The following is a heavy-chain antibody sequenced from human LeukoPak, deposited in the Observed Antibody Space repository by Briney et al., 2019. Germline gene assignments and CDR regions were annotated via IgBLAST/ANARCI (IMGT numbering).Heavy chain of an antibody. CDR1: GYTFTSYY. Sequence: ASVKVSCKASGYTFTSYYMHWVRQAPGQGLEWMGIINPSGGSTSYAQKFQGRVTMTRDMSTSTVYMELSSLRSEDTAVYYCARGTPDYGSGSFFPGPHDYWGQGTLVTVSS. V-gene: IGHV1-46*01. CDR3: ARGTPDYGSGSFFPGPHDY. J-gene: IGHJ4*02. D-gene: IGHD3-10*01. CDR2: INPSGGST.